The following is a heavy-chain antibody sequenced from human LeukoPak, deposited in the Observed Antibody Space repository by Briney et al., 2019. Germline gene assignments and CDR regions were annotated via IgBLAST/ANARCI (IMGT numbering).Heavy chain of an antibody. J-gene: IGHJ3*02. CDR1: GFTFSSYG. D-gene: IGHD1-26*01. CDR2: IYSGGGT. Sequence: TGGSLRLSCAASGFTFSSYGMYWVRQAPGKGLGWVSLIYSGGGTHYADSVKGRFTISRDNSKNTLYLQMNSLRAEDTAVYYCARVKDRFSGSYYVGSGFDIWGQGTTVTVSS. V-gene: IGHV3-53*01. CDR3: ARVKDRFSGSYYVGSGFDI.